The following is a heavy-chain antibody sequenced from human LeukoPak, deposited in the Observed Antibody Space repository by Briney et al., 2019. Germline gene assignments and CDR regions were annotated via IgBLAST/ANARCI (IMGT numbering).Heavy chain of an antibody. CDR2: INHSGST. Sequence: PSETLSLTCAAYGGSFSGYYWSWIRQPPGKGLEWIGEINHSGSTNYNPSLKSRVTISVDTSKNQFSLKLSSVTAADTAVYYCARGGHIVVVPAAVAQSDYYYGMDVWGQGTTVTVSS. V-gene: IGHV4-34*01. J-gene: IGHJ6*02. CDR1: GGSFSGYY. CDR3: ARGGHIVVVPAAVAQSDYYYGMDV. D-gene: IGHD2-2*01.